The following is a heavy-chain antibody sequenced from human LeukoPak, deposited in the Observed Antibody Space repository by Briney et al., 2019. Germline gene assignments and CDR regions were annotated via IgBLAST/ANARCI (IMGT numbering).Heavy chain of an antibody. CDR2: INHSGTT. D-gene: IGHD3-16*02. CDR1: GGSFSGYF. V-gene: IGHV4-34*01. J-gene: IGHJ6*02. Sequence: SETLSLTCAVYGGSFSGYFWSWIRQPPGKGLEWIGEINHSGTTNYNPSLKSRVTISLDTSKNQISLKLSSVTAADTAVFYCARHYVDIRTVGASYYYYGLDVWGQGTTVTVSS. CDR3: ARHYVDIRTVGASYYYYGLDV.